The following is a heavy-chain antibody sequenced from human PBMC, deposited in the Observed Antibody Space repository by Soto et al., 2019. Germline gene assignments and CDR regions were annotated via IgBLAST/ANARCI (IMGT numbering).Heavy chain of an antibody. Sequence: PSETLSLTCTVSGGSISSYYWSWIRQPPGKGLEWIGYIYYSGSTNYNPSLKSRVTISVDTSKNQFSLKLSSVTAADTAVYYCARGGYDFWSGYPTDAFDIRGQRTMVPVSS. CDR1: GGSISSYY. J-gene: IGHJ3*02. CDR3: ARGGYDFWSGYPTDAFDI. CDR2: IYYSGST. V-gene: IGHV4-59*01. D-gene: IGHD3-3*01.